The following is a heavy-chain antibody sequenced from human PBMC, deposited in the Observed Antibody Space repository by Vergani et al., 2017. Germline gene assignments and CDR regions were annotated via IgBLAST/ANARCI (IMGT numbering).Heavy chain of an antibody. V-gene: IGHV3-30*02. J-gene: IGHJ4*02. CDR3: AKDGLAYGSGSWYY. D-gene: IGHD3-10*01. Sequence: QVQLVESGGGVVQPGGSLRLSCAASGFSFSSFGMHWVRQAPGKGLEWVTFIRYDGSNKYYADSVKGRFTISRDNSKNTVYLQMNSLITGDTAVYYCAKDGLAYGSGSWYYWGRGTLVTVSS. CDR2: IRYDGSNK. CDR1: GFSFSSFG.